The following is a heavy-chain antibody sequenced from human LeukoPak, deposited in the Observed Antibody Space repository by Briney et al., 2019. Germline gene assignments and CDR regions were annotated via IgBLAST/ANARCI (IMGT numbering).Heavy chain of an antibody. J-gene: IGHJ4*02. CDR1: GFTFSSYG. CDR3: AKEYCGGDCYPIFDY. CDR2: IWYDGSNK. Sequence: RSLRLSCAASGFTFSSYGMHWVRQAPGKGLEWVAVIWYDGSNKYYADSVKGRFTISRDNSKNTLYLQMNSLRAEDTAVYYCAKEYCGGDCYPIFDYWGQGTLVTVSS. D-gene: IGHD2-21*02. V-gene: IGHV3-33*06.